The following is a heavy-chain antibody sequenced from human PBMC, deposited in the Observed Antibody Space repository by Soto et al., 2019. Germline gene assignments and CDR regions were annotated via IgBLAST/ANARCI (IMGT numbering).Heavy chain of an antibody. CDR3: ARGPPRYYYDSSGYNLWFDP. D-gene: IGHD3-22*01. V-gene: IGHV4-59*01. CDR2: IYYSGST. J-gene: IGHJ5*02. Sequence: PSETLSLTCTVSGGSISSYYWSWIRQPPGKGLEWIGYIYYSGSTNYNPSLKSRVTISVDTSKNQFSLKLSSVTAADTAVYYCARGPPRYYYDSSGYNLWFDPWGQGTLVTVSS. CDR1: GGSISSYY.